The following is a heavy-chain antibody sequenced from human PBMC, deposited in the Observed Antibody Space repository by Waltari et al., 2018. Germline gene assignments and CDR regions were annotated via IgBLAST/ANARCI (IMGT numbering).Heavy chain of an antibody. J-gene: IGHJ6*03. D-gene: IGHD3-3*01. Sequence: QVQLQESGPGLVKPSETLSLTCTVSGCSICRYYWSSLRPLPGKDLEWIGYIYYSGSTNYNPSLKSRVTISVDTSKNQFSLKLSSVTAADTAVYYCARAKRESDFWSGYESDYMDVWGKGTTVTISS. CDR1: GCSICRYY. V-gene: IGHV4-59*01. CDR3: ARAKRESDFWSGYESDYMDV. CDR2: IYYSGST.